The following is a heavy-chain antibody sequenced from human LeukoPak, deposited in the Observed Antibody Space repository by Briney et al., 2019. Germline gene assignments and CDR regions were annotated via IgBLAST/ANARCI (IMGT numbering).Heavy chain of an antibody. D-gene: IGHD4-23*01. CDR2: IYHSGST. J-gene: IGHJ5*02. Sequence: PSETLSHTCTVSGGSISSSSYYWGWIRQSPGKGLEWIGSIYHSGSTYYNPSLKSRVTISVDTSKNQFSLKLSSVTAADTAVYYCARRNYGGTPGWFDPWGQGTLVTVSS. CDR3: ARRNYGGTPGWFDP. CDR1: GGSISSSSYY. V-gene: IGHV4-39*07.